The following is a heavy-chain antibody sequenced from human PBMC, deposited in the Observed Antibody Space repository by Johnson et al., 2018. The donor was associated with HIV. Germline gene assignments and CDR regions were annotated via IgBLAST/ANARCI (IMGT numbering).Heavy chain of an antibody. D-gene: IGHD3-10*01. J-gene: IGHJ3*02. CDR3: ARGLLWFGELLEAFDI. Sequence: EVQLVESGGGLIQPGGSLRLSCAASGFTVSSNYMSWVHQAPGKGLEWVSVIYSGGSTYYADSVKGRFTISRDNSKNTLYLQMNSLRTEDTAVYYCARGLLWFGELLEAFDIWGQGTMVTVSS. CDR1: GFTVSSNY. V-gene: IGHV3-53*01. CDR2: IYSGGST.